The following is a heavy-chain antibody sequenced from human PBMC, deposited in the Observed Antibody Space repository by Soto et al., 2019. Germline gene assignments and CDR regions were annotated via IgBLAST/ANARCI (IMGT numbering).Heavy chain of an antibody. CDR2: IYYSGST. J-gene: IGHJ5*02. Sequence: PSETLSLTCTVSGGSISSGGYYWSWIRQHPGKGLEWIGYIYYSGSTYYNPSLKSRVTISVDTSKNQFSLKLSSVTAADTAVYYCARDDYLNLWFDPWGQGTLVTVSS. D-gene: IGHD4-17*01. CDR1: GGSISSGGYY. CDR3: ARDDYLNLWFDP. V-gene: IGHV4-31*03.